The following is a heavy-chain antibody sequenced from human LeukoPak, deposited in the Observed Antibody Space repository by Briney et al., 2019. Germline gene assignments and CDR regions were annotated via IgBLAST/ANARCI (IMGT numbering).Heavy chain of an antibody. CDR2: MNPNSGNT. J-gene: IGHJ5*02. D-gene: IGHD3-22*01. CDR1: GYTFTSYD. Sequence: ASVKVSCKASGYTFTSYDINCVRQATGQGLEWMGWMNPNSGNTGYAQKFQGRVTMTRNTSISTAYMELSSLRSQDTAVYYCTTARSYYDSIGWFDPWGQGTLVTVSS. V-gene: IGHV1-8*01. CDR3: TTARSYYDSIGWFDP.